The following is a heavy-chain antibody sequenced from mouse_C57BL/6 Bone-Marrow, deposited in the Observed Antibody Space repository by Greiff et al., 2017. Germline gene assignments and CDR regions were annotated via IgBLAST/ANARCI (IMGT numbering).Heavy chain of an antibody. CDR3: ARRDALLGWFAY. J-gene: IGHJ3*01. Sequence: VQLQQSGAELARPGASVKLSCKASGYTFTSYGISWVKQRTGQGLEWIGEIYPRSGNTYYNEKFKGKATLTADKSSSTAYMELRSLTSEDSAVYFWARRDALLGWFAYWGQGTLVTVSA. CDR2: IYPRSGNT. D-gene: IGHD4-1*01. V-gene: IGHV1-81*01. CDR1: GYTFTSYG.